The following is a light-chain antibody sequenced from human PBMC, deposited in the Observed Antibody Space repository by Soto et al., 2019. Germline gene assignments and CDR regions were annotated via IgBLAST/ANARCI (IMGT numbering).Light chain of an antibody. CDR2: DSN. J-gene: IGLJ2*01. Sequence: QSVLTQPPSVSAAPGQKVTISCSGSSSNIGNNYVSWYQQLPGTAPKLLIYDSNKRPSGIPDRFSGSKSGTSATLDITGLQTGDEADYYCATWDSSLTGEVFGGGTKLPVL. V-gene: IGLV1-51*01. CDR3: ATWDSSLTGEV. CDR1: SSNIGNNY.